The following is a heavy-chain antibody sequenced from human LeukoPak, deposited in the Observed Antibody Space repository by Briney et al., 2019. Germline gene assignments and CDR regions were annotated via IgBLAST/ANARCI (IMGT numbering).Heavy chain of an antibody. CDR1: GGTFSSYA. V-gene: IGHV1-69*04. CDR3: AREPTYYYDSSGYYYNVPFDY. CDR2: IIPILGIA. J-gene: IGHJ4*02. D-gene: IGHD3-22*01. Sequence: SVKVSCKASGGTFSSYAISWVRQAPGQGLEWMGRIIPILGIANYAQKFQGRVTITADKSTSTAYMKLSSLRSEDTAVYYCAREPTYYYDSSGYYYNVPFDYWGQGTLVTVSS.